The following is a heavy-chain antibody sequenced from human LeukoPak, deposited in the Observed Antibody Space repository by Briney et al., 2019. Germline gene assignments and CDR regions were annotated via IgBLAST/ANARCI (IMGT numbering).Heavy chain of an antibody. CDR2: MYNSGST. CDR3: ASSVRGENDY. D-gene: IGHD3-10*01. CDR1: GGSISSSSDY. J-gene: IGHJ4*02. V-gene: IGHV4-39*07. Sequence: SETLSLTCTVSGGSISSSSDYWGWIRQPPGKGLEWIGSMYNSGSTYYNPSLTSRVTISVDTSKNQFSLKLSSVTAADTAVYYCASSVRGENDYWGQGTLVTVSS.